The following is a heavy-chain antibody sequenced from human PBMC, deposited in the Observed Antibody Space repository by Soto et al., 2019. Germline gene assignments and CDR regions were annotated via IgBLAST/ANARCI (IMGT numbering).Heavy chain of an antibody. CDR1: GGSISSYY. V-gene: IGHV4-59*01. CDR2: IYYSGST. D-gene: IGHD3-9*01. Sequence: SDTLSLTCTVSGGSISSYYWSWIRQPPGKGLEWIGYIYYSGSTNYNPSLKSRVTISVDTSKNQFSLKLSSVTAADTAVYYCASYYDILTGYYNLDYWGQGTLVTVSS. CDR3: ASYYDILTGYYNLDY. J-gene: IGHJ4*02.